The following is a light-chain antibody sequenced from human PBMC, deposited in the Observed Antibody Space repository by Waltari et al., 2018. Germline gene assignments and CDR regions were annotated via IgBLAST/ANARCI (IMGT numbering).Light chain of an antibody. CDR3: GTWDSSLSGAV. CDR1: SPTIGKIY. CDR2: EDT. J-gene: IGLJ7*01. V-gene: IGLV1-51*02. Sequence: SVLTQPPSGSAAPGQRGTIPCSGGSPTIGKIYVSWYRPFPGAAPKLLIYEDTERPAGVPGRFSGSKSGTSATLDITGLQPGDEAEYYCGTWDSSLSGAVFGGGTLLTVL.